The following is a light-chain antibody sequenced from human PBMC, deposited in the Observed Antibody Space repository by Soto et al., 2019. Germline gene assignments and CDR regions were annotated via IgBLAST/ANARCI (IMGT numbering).Light chain of an antibody. CDR2: EVS. Sequence: QSALTQPASVSGSPGQSIAISCTGTSGDVGAYDYVSWYQHHPDKAPKLMIYEVSNRPSGVSDRFSGSKSVYTATLTISGLQAEVEADYYCASHTTSDTRVFGTGTKVTVL. J-gene: IGLJ1*01. CDR1: SGDVGAYDY. V-gene: IGLV2-14*01. CDR3: ASHTTSDTRV.